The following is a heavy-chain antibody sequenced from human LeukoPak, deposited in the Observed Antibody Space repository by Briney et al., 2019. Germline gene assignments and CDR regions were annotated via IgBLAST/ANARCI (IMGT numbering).Heavy chain of an antibody. D-gene: IGHD2-2*01. V-gene: IGHV4-39*01. J-gene: IGHJ5*02. Sequence: SETLSLTCTVSGGSISSSSYYWGWLRQPPGEGLEWIESIYYSGSTYYNPSLKSRVTISADTSKNQFSLKLSSVTAADTAVYYCARHSGQLTLGGFDPWGQGTLVTVSS. CDR2: IYYSGST. CDR3: ARHSGQLTLGGFDP. CDR1: GGSISSSSYY.